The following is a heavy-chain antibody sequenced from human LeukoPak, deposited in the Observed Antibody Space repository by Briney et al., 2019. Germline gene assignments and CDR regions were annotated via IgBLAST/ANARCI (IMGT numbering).Heavy chain of an antibody. CDR2: IIPILGIA. J-gene: IGHJ4*02. Sequence: SVKVSCKASGYTFTGYYMHWVRQAPGQGLEWMGRIIPILGIANYAQKFQGRVTITADKSTSTAYMELSSLRSEDTAVYYCARSDSSGYYPSDDADYWGQGTLVTVSS. CDR1: GYTFTGYY. CDR3: ARSDSSGYYPSDDADY. D-gene: IGHD3-22*01. V-gene: IGHV1-69*02.